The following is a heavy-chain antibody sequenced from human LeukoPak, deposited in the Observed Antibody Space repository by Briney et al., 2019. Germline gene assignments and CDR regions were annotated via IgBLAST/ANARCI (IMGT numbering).Heavy chain of an antibody. CDR2: ISGSGAST. CDR3: AKGLSINWFDP. V-gene: IGHV3-23*01. J-gene: IGHJ5*02. CDR1: GFTFSSYA. Sequence: GGSLRLSCEASGFTFSSYAMSWVRQAPGKGLEWVSAISGSGASTYYADSVKGRFTVSRDNAKNTLYLQMNSLRAEDTAVYYCAKGLSINWFDPWGQGTLVTVSS. D-gene: IGHD2-2*02.